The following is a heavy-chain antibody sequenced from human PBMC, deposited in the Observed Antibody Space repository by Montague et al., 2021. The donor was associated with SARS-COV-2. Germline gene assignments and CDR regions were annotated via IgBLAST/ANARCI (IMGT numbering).Heavy chain of an antibody. CDR2: TFYSGST. D-gene: IGHD5-24*01. CDR3: ARLSGYNPFDAFDI. J-gene: IGHJ3*02. Sequence: SETLSLTCTVSGDSINNYYWSWIRQPPGKGLEWIGNTFYSGSTMHNPSLKSRVTISVDTSKNQFSLNLSSVTAADPAAYFCARLSGYNPFDAFDIWGPGTMVTVSS. CDR1: GDSINNYY. V-gene: IGHV4-59*01.